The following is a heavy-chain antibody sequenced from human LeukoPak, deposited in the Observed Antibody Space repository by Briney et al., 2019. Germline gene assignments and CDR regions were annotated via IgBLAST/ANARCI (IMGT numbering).Heavy chain of an antibody. V-gene: IGHV4-61*02. CDR1: GGSISSGSYY. CDR2: IYTSGST. CDR3: ARDDYYDSSGYYVDY. J-gene: IGHJ4*02. D-gene: IGHD3-22*01. Sequence: SQTLSLTCTVSGGSISSGSYYWSWIRQPAGKGLEWIGRIYTSGSTNYNPSLKSRVTISVDTSKNQFSLKLSSVTAADTAVYYCARDDYYDSSGYYVDYWGQGTLVTVSS.